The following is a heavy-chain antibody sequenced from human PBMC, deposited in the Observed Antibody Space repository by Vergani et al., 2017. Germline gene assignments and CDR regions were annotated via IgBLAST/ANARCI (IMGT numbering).Heavy chain of an antibody. CDR2: ISSSGSTI. CDR1: GFTFSSYE. V-gene: IGHV3-48*03. Sequence: EVQLVESGGGLVQPGGSLRLSCAASGFTFSSYEMNWVRQAPGKGLEWVSYISSSGSTIYYADSVKGRFTISRENAKNSLYLQMNSLRAGDTAVYYCARGANYYDSSGRGLDVWGQGTTVTVSS. D-gene: IGHD3-22*01. CDR3: ARGANYYDSSGRGLDV. J-gene: IGHJ6*02.